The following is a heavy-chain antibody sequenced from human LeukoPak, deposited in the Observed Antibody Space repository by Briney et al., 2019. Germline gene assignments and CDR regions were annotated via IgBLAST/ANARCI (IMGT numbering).Heavy chain of an antibody. Sequence: SETLSLTCTVSGDSISSSSYYWGWIRQPPGKGLEWIGYIYNSGSSTIYNPSLKSRVTISVDTSKNQFSLRLSSVTAADTAVYFCVRDRELTYWGQGTLVTVSS. CDR2: IYNSGSST. V-gene: IGHV4-61*01. D-gene: IGHD3-10*01. CDR3: VRDRELTY. J-gene: IGHJ4*02. CDR1: GDSISSSSYY.